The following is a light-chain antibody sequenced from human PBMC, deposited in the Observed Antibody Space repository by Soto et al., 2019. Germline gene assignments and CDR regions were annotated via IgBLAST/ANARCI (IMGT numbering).Light chain of an antibody. CDR1: SSNIGPNA. V-gene: IGLV1-44*01. Sequence: QLVLTQPPSASGTPGQKVTISCSGSSSNIGPNAVNWYQQLPGTAPKLLLYNNNQRPSGVSDRFSGSKSGTSASLAISGLQSDDEADYHCAAWDDSLKGLVFGTGTKLTVL. CDR3: AAWDDSLKGLV. J-gene: IGLJ1*01. CDR2: NNN.